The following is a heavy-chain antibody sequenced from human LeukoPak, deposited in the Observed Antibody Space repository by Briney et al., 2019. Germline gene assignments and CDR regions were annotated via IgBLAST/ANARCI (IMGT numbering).Heavy chain of an antibody. CDR3: ARDYYGSGVPDFYYYYMDV. J-gene: IGHJ6*03. CDR1: GYTFTGYY. D-gene: IGHD3-10*01. V-gene: IGHV1-2*02. Sequence: ASVKVSCKASGYTFTGYYIHWVRQAPGQGPQYMEWINPNNGGTNYAPNFQGRVTMTRDTSISTAYMELSRLRYDDTATYYCARDYYGSGVPDFYYYYMDVWGKGTTVTVSS. CDR2: INPNNGGT.